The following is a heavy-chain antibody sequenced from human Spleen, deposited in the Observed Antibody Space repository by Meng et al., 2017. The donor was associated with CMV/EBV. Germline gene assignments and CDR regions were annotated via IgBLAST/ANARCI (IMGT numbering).Heavy chain of an antibody. V-gene: IGHV4-59*01. CDR3: AREVIGDGSLAFDF. J-gene: IGHJ4*02. D-gene: IGHD1-26*01. Sequence: SETLSLTCTVSGPSISNYYWSWIRQPPGKGLEWIGYAHYNGNTNHNPSLKSRVTISVDTSKKQFSLKLRSVTAADTAVYYCAREVIGDGSLAFDFWGQGTLVTVSS. CDR2: AHYNGNT. CDR1: GPSISNYY.